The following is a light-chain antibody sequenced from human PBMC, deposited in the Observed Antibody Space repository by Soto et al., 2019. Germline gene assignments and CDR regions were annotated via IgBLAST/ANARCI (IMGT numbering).Light chain of an antibody. CDR1: QPFSSDF. J-gene: IGKJ4*01. Sequence: EIVLTQSPGTLSLTPGESATLFCRASQPFSSDFLTWYQQRPGQAPRLLIHGASFRATGIPDRFSGSGSGTDFTLTISRLEPEDFAIYFCQHNGSFLVTFGGGTKVEI. V-gene: IGKV3-20*01. CDR3: QHNGSFLVT. CDR2: GAS.